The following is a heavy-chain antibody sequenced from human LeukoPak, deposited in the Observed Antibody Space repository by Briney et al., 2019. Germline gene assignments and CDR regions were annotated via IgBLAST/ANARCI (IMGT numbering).Heavy chain of an antibody. J-gene: IGHJ4*02. CDR1: GLTFSSYA. V-gene: IGHV3-23*01. CDR2: ISGSGDNT. Sequence: GGSLRLSCAASGLTFSSYAMSWVHQAPGKGLEWVSGISGSGDNTYYADSVKGRFTISRDNSKNTLYVQVNSLGTEDTAAYYCAKGSYYDSSGSFYLDYWGQGTLVTVSS. CDR3: AKGSYYDSSGSFYLDY. D-gene: IGHD3-22*01.